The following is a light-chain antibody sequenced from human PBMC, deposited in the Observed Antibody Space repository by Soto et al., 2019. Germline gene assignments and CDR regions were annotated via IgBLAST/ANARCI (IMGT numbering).Light chain of an antibody. V-gene: IGKV3-15*01. CDR1: ESVSSN. CDR2: DAS. J-gene: IGKJ3*01. CDR3: QQYNTWPLT. Sequence: ETVMTQSPATLSVSPGERPTLSCRASESVSSNLAWYQQKPGQAPRILIYDASTRATGIPARCSGSGSGREFTLTISSLQSEDFEVYYGQQYNTWPLTNGPGTKVYIK.